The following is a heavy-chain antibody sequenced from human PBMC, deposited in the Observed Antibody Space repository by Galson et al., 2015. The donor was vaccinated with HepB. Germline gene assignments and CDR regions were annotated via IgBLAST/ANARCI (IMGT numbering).Heavy chain of an antibody. CDR3: AREGGAYCSGGSCSGDAFDI. CDR2: ISSSSSYI. Sequence: SLRLSCAASGFTVSSNYMSWVRQAPGKGLEWVSSISSSSSYIYYADSVKGRFTISRDNAKNSLYLQMNSLRAEDTAVYYCAREGGAYCSGGSCSGDAFDIWGQGTMVTVSS. V-gene: IGHV3-21*01. J-gene: IGHJ3*02. D-gene: IGHD2-15*01. CDR1: GFTVSSNY.